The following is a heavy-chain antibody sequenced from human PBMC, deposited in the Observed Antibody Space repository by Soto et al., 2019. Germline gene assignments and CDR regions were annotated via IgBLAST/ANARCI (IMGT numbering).Heavy chain of an antibody. CDR3: ARALYYGSGSLGSPRLDY. V-gene: IGHV1-46*03. CDR1: GYTFTSYY. J-gene: IGHJ4*02. Sequence: QVQLVQSGAEVKKPGASVKVSCKASGYTFTSYYMHWVRQAPGQGLEWMGIINPSGGSTSYAQKFQGRVTMTRDTSTSTVYMELSSLRSEDTAVYYCARALYYGSGSLGSPRLDYWGQGTLVTVSS. D-gene: IGHD3-10*01. CDR2: INPSGGST.